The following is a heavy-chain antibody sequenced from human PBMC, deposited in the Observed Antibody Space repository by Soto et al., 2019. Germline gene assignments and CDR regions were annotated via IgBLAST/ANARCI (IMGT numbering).Heavy chain of an antibody. J-gene: IGHJ4*02. V-gene: IGHV1-18*01. CDR1: GYTFTSYG. Sequence: TSVKVSCKASGYTFTSYGISWVRQAPGQGLEWMGWISAYNGNTNYAQKLQGRVTMTTDTSTSTAYMELRSLRSDDTAVYYCATGISSIFIFVVVTPSPFEYCWQAILFTVFS. CDR3: ATGISSIFIFVVVTPSPFEY. D-gene: IGHD3-3*01. CDR2: ISAYNGNT.